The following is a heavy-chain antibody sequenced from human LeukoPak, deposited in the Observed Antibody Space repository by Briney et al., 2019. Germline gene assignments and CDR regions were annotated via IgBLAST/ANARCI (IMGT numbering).Heavy chain of an antibody. Sequence: PSETLSLTCTVSGGSISSGGYYWSWIRQPPGKGLEWIGYIYHSGSTYYNPSLKSRVTISVNRSKNQFSLKLSSVTAEDTAVYYCARDLDRPYSGSFPWALDIWGQGTMVTVSS. J-gene: IGHJ3*02. CDR3: ARDLDRPYSGSFPWALDI. V-gene: IGHV4-30-2*01. CDR2: IYHSGST. CDR1: GGSISSGGYY. D-gene: IGHD1-26*01.